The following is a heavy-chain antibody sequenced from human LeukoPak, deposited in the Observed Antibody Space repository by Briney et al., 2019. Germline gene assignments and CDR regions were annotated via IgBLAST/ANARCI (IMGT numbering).Heavy chain of an antibody. CDR3: ARLNYDY. Sequence: EASVKASCKASGYTFTGYYIHWVRQSPGQGLEWMGWINPNSGGTNYAQKFQGRVTMTRDTSISTAYMELSRLRSDDTAVYYCARLNYDYWGQGTLVTVSS. V-gene: IGHV1-2*02. CDR2: INPNSGGT. J-gene: IGHJ4*02. CDR1: GYTFTGYY.